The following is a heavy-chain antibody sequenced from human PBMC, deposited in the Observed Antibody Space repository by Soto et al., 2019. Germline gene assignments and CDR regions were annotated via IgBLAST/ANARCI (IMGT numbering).Heavy chain of an antibody. CDR3: AKSRRSSGWYGDYFDY. CDR2: ISGSGGST. V-gene: IGHV3-23*01. CDR1: GFTFSIYA. J-gene: IGHJ4*02. D-gene: IGHD6-19*01. Sequence: GGSLRLSCAASGFTFSIYAMSWVRQAPGKGLEWVSAISGSGGSTYYADSVKGRFTISRDNSKNTLYLQMNSLRAEDTAVYYCAKSRRSSGWYGDYFDYWGQGTLVTVSS.